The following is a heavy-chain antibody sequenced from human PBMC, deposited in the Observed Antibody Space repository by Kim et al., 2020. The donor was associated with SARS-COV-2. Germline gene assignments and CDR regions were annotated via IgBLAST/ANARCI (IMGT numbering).Heavy chain of an antibody. CDR3: ARDLVVRGGNYYYYMDV. V-gene: IGHV3-30*01. J-gene: IGHJ6*03. D-gene: IGHD3-10*01. Sequence: VKGRFTISRDNSRNTLYLQMNSLRAEDTAVYYCARDLVVRGGNYYYYMDVWGKGTTVTVSS.